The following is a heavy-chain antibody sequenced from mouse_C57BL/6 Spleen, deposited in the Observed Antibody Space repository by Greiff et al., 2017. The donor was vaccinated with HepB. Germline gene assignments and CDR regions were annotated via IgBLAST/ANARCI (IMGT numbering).Heavy chain of an antibody. D-gene: IGHD4-1*01. J-gene: IGHJ1*03. Sequence: VQRVESGAELVRPGTSVKVSCKASGYAFTNYLIEWVKQRPGQGLEWIGVINPGSGGTNYNEKFKGKATLTADKSSSTAYMQLSSLTSEDSAVYFCARRTGTGYFDVWGTGTTVTVSS. CDR1: GYAFTNYL. CDR2: INPGSGGT. V-gene: IGHV1-54*01. CDR3: ARRTGTGYFDV.